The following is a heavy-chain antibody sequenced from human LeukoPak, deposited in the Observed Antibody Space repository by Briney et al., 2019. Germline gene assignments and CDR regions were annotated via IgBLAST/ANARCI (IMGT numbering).Heavy chain of an antibody. CDR1: GFTFSSYG. CDR3: AKGIDGYNADDAFDI. D-gene: IGHD5-24*01. Sequence: GGSLRLSCAASGFTFSSYGMHWVRQAPGKGLEWVAVISYDGSNKYYADSVKGRFTISRDNAKNSLYLQMNSLRAEDTAVYYCAKGIDGYNADDAFDIWGQGTMVTVSS. J-gene: IGHJ3*02. V-gene: IGHV3-30*18. CDR2: ISYDGSNK.